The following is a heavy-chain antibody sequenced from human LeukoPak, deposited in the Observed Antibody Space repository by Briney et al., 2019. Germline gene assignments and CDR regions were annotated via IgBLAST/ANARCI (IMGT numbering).Heavy chain of an antibody. CDR1: GFTFSSYS. D-gene: IGHD3-3*01. CDR2: IISSSSYI. CDR3: ARDYDFWSGYYSPTRGYFGY. V-gene: IGHV3-21*01. Sequence: GGSLRLSCAPYGFTFSSYSMNWVRQAPGKGLEWVSSIISSSSYIYYADSVKGRFTISRDNAKNSLYLQMNSLRAEDTAVYYCARDYDFWSGYYSPTRGYFGYWGQGTLVTVSS. J-gene: IGHJ4*02.